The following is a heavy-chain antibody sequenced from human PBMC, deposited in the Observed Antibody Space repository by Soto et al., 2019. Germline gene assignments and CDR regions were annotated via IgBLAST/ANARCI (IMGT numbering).Heavy chain of an antibody. CDR2: INPSGGST. CDR3: ARDLGETGTTGGRWFDP. D-gene: IGHD1-1*01. J-gene: IGHJ5*02. Sequence: ASVKVSCKASGYTFTSYYMHWVRQAPGQGLEWMGIINPSGGSTSYGQKFQGRVTMTRDTSTSTVYMELSSLRSEDTAVYYCARDLGETGTTGGRWFDPWRQGTLVTSPQ. V-gene: IGHV1-46*01. CDR1: GYTFTSYY.